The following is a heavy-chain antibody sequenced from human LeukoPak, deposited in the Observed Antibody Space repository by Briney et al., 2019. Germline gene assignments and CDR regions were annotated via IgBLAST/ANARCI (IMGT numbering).Heavy chain of an antibody. CDR1: GYSFTGYW. CDR2: IYPDDSDT. V-gene: IGHV5-51*01. Sequence: GESLKISCKGSGYSFTGYWIAWVRQMPGKGLEWMGLIYPDDSDTRYSPSFQGQVTISADKSISTAYPQWSSLQASDTATYYCARQTGWLVEYWGQGSLVTVSS. D-gene: IGHD1-14*01. J-gene: IGHJ4*02. CDR3: ARQTGWLVEY.